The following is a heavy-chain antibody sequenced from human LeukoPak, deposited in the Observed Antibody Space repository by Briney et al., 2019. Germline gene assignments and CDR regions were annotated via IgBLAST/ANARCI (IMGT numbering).Heavy chain of an antibody. CDR2: IWYDGSNK. J-gene: IGHJ4*02. Sequence: PAGSLTVSRAASGFTFSSYGMHWVRQAPGKGLEWVAVIWYDGSNKYYADSVKGRSTISRDNSKNTLYLEMNSLRAEDTAVYYCARSMAAADYWGQGTLVPVSS. CDR1: GFTFSSYG. CDR3: ARSMAAADY. V-gene: IGHV3-33*01. D-gene: IGHD6-13*01.